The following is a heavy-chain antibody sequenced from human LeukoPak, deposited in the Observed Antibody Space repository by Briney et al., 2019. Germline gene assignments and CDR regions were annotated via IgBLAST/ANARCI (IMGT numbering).Heavy chain of an antibody. J-gene: IGHJ5*02. CDR2: ISAYNGNT. Sequence: ASVKVSCKASGYTFTSYGISWVRQAPGQGLEWMGRISAYNGNTNYAQKLQGRVTMTTDTSTSTAYMELRSLRSDDTAVYYCARGSLFSSSSWYVWFDPWGQGTLVTVSS. D-gene: IGHD6-13*01. CDR1: GYTFTSYG. CDR3: ARGSLFSSSSWYVWFDP. V-gene: IGHV1-18*01.